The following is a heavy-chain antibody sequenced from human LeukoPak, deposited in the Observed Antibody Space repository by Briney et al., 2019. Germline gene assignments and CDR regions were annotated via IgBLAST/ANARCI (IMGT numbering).Heavy chain of an antibody. CDR2: ISYDGSNK. J-gene: IGHJ3*02. CDR3: ARTQLDLDGFDI. Sequence: GRSLRLSCAASGFTFSSYGMHWVRQAPGKGLEWVAVISYDGSNKYYADSVKGRFTISRDNSKNTLYLQMNSLRAEDTAVYYCARTQLDLDGFDIWGQGTTVTVSS. V-gene: IGHV3-30*03. D-gene: IGHD1-1*01. CDR1: GFTFSSYG.